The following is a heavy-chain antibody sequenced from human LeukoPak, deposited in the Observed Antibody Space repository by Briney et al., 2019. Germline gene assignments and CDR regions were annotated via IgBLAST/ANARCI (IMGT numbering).Heavy chain of an antibody. D-gene: IGHD3-3*01. J-gene: IGHJ6*02. CDR3: ANSKSGGTVFGVVAKYFYYGMDV. V-gene: IGHV3-23*01. Sequence: GGSLRLSCAASGFTFSSYAMSWVRQAPGKGLEWVSAISGSGGSTCYADFVKGRFTISRDNSKNTLYLQMNSLRAEDTAVYYCANSKSGGTVFGVVAKYFYYGMDVWGQGTTVTVSS. CDR1: GFTFSSYA. CDR2: ISGSGGST.